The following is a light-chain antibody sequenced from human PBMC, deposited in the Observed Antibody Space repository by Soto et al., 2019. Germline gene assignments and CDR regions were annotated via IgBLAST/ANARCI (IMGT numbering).Light chain of an antibody. J-gene: IGLJ1*01. Sequence: QSALTQPASVSGSPGQSITISCTGSSSDVGGYNYVSWYQQHPGKAPKLMIYGVSNRPSGVSNRFSGSKSGNTASLTISGLQAEDEADYYCNSYRDSGTHVFGTGTKVTVL. CDR1: SSDVGGYNY. CDR2: GVS. CDR3: NSYRDSGTHV. V-gene: IGLV2-14*03.